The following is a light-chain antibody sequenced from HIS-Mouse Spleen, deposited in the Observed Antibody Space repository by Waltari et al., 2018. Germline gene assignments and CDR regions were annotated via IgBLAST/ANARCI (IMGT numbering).Light chain of an antibody. Sequence: QSVLTQPPSASGTPGQRVTISCSGSSSNIGSNYVYWYQQLPGTAPKLLIYRNNQRRSGGPALFSGSKSGTSASLAISGLRSEDEADYYCAAWDDSLSGPLVFGGGTKLTVL. CDR3: AAWDDSLSGPLV. V-gene: IGLV1-47*01. CDR1: SSNIGSNY. J-gene: IGLJ3*02. CDR2: RNN.